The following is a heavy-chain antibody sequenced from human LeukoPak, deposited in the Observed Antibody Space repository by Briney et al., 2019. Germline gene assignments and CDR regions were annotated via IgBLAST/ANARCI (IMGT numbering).Heavy chain of an antibody. CDR2: ISSSATTI. Sequence: PGGSLRLSCAASGFTFSSYALNWVRQAPGEGLEWVCYISSSATTIYYADSVKGRFTISRDNGKNSLYLQMNSLRAEDTAVYYCARGIPLDCWGQGTLVTVSS. J-gene: IGHJ4*02. CDR1: GFTFSSYA. CDR3: ARGIPLDC. V-gene: IGHV3-48*03.